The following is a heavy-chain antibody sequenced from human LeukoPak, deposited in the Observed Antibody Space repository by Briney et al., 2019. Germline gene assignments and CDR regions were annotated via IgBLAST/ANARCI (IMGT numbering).Heavy chain of an antibody. V-gene: IGHV1-69*04. D-gene: IGHD6-13*01. Sequence: ASVKVSCKASGGTFSSYAISWVRQAPGQGLEWMGRIIPILGIANYAQKFQGRVTITADKSTSTAYMELSSLRSEDTAVYYCARVGGSSQSWRDDYYYYYGMDVWGQGTTVTVSS. CDR2: IIPILGIA. CDR3: ARVGGSSQSWRDDYYYYYGMDV. CDR1: GGTFSSYA. J-gene: IGHJ6*02.